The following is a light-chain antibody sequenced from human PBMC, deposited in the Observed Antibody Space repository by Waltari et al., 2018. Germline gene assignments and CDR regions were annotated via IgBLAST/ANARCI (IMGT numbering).Light chain of an antibody. J-gene: IGKJ4*01. CDR3: QQLYTYPLT. CDR2: GAS. Sequence: DIQLTQSPSFLSASVGDRVTFTCRASQGITTSLAWYQQKPGRVPELLIYGASTLQIGVPSRFSGSGAGTDFTLTISSLQPEDFATYYCQQLYTYPLTFGGGSKVEIK. V-gene: IGKV1-9*01. CDR1: QGITTS.